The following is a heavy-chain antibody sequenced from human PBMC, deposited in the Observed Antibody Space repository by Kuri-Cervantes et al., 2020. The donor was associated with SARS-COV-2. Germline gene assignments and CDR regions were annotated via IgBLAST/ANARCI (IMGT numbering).Heavy chain of an antibody. CDR1: GFTFSSYW. CDR2: IKQDGSEK. V-gene: IGHV3-7*03. D-gene: IGHD1-14*01. Sequence: GESLKISCAASGFTFSSYWMSWVRQAPGKGLEWVANIKQDGSEKYYADSVKGRFTISRDNSKNTLYLQMNSLRAEDTAVYYCAKEYNGDFDLWGRGTLVTVSS. CDR3: AKEYNGDFDL. J-gene: IGHJ2*01.